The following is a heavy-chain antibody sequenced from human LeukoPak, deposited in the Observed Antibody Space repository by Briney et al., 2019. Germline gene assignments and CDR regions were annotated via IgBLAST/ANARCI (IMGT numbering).Heavy chain of an antibody. D-gene: IGHD1-26*01. CDR2: ISYDGSDK. CDR3: AKDMGWELLEGPTFDY. V-gene: IGHV3-30-3*01. CDR1: GFTFSGYA. J-gene: IGHJ4*02. Sequence: PGRSLRLSCAASGFTFSGYAMHWVRQAPGKGLEWVAIISYDGSDKYYADSVKGRFTISRDNSKNTLYLQMNSLRAEDTAEYYCAKDMGWELLEGPTFDYWGQGTLVTVSS.